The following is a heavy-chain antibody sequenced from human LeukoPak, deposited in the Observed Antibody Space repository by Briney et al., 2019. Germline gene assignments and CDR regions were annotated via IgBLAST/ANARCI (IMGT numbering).Heavy chain of an antibody. V-gene: IGHV4-4*07. Sequence: SETLSLTCSVSGGSINNYYWNWIRQPAGKTLEWIGRIYMSGATHYNPSLKSRVTISVDTSKNQFSLKLSSVTAADTAVYYCARDPFKSSFDSWGQGSLVTV. J-gene: IGHJ4*02. CDR3: ARDPFKSSFDS. CDR1: GGSINNYY. CDR2: IYMSGAT. D-gene: IGHD6-6*01.